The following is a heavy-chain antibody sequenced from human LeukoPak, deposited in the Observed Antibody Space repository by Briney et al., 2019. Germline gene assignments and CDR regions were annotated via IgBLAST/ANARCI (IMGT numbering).Heavy chain of an antibody. D-gene: IGHD3-16*01. CDR1: GFNFRSYG. V-gene: IGHV3-30*02. CDR2: MRFDGSYK. J-gene: IGHJ4*02. CDR3: AKQTLRIMITFGGVFDY. Sequence: GGSLRPSCAASGFNFRSYGMHWVRQTPGKGLEWLTFMRFDGSYKTYVDSVKGRFTISRDNSKNTLYLQMNSLRAEDTAVYYCAKQTLRIMITFGGVFDYWGQGTLVTVSS.